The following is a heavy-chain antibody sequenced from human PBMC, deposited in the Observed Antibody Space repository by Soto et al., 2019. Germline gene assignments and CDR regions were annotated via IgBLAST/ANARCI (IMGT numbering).Heavy chain of an antibody. CDR1: GGTFSSYA. CDR3: ARKLVGPYYGMDV. V-gene: IGHV1-69*13. CDR2: IIPIFGTA. D-gene: IGHD6-13*01. J-gene: IGHJ6*02. Sequence: SVKVSCKASGGTFSSYAISWVRQAPGQGLEWMGGIIPIFGTANYAQKFQGRVTITADESTSTAYMELSSLRSEDTAVYYCARKLVGPYYGMDVWGQGTTVTVSS.